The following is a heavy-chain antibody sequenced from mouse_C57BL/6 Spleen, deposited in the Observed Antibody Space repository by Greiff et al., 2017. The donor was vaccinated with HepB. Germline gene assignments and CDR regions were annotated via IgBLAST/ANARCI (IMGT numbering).Heavy chain of an antibody. Sequence: QVQLQQPGAELVRPGSSVKLSCKASGYTFTSYWMDWVKQRPGQGLEWIGNIYPSDSETHYNQKFKDKATLTVDKSASTAYMQLSSLTSGDSAVYYCARGLRYFDYWGQGTTLTVSS. J-gene: IGHJ2*01. D-gene: IGHD3-1*01. V-gene: IGHV1-61*01. CDR1: GYTFTSYW. CDR3: ARGLRYFDY. CDR2: IYPSDSET.